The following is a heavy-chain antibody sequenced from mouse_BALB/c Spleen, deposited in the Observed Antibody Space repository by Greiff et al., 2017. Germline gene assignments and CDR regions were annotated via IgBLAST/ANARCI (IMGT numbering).Heavy chain of an antibody. CDR3: ARKGSSGVDY. Sequence: QVHVKQSGAELARPGASVKMSCKASGYTFTSYTMHWVKQRPGQGLEWIGYINPSSGYTNYNQKFKDKATLTADKSSSTAYMQLSSLTSEDSAVYYCARKGSSGVDYWGQGTSVTVSS. CDR2: INPSSGYT. J-gene: IGHJ4*01. V-gene: IGHV1-4*01. CDR1: GYTFTSYT. D-gene: IGHD3-1*01.